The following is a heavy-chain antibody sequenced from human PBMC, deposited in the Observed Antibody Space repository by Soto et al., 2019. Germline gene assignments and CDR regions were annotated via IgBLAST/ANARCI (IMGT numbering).Heavy chain of an antibody. CDR1: GCSISSSNW. D-gene: IGHD5-12*01. V-gene: IGHV4-4*02. CDR2: IYHSGST. J-gene: IGHJ6*02. CDR3: ARVDIVATTGDYYYGMDV. Sequence: SETLSLTCAVSGCSISSSNWWSWVRQPPGKGLEWIGEIYHSGSTNYNPSLKSRVTISVDKSKNQFSLKLSSVTAADTAVYYCARVDIVATTGDYYYGMDVWGQGTTVTVSS.